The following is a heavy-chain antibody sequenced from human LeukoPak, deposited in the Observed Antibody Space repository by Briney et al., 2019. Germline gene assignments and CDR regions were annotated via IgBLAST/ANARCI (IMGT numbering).Heavy chain of an antibody. J-gene: IGHJ5*02. CDR1: GGSISSGSYY. CDR2: IYTSGST. V-gene: IGHV4-61*02. Sequence: SETLSLTCTVSGGSISSGSYYWSWIRQPAGKGLEWIGRIYTSGSTNYNPSLKSRVTISVDTSKNQFSLKLSSVTAADTAVYYCAREGSSLFLPTQGFDPWGQGTLVTVSS. CDR3: AREGSSLFLPTQGFDP. D-gene: IGHD6-13*01.